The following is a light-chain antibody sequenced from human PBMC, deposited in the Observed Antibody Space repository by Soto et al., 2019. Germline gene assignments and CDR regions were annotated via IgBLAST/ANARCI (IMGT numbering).Light chain of an antibody. CDR2: DAS. J-gene: IGKJ3*01. V-gene: IGKV3-11*01. Sequence: EIVLTQSPATLSLSPGERATLSCRASQSISSFLAWYQQKPGQAPRLRIYDASNRATGIPARFSGSGSGTDFTLTISSLEPEDFAVYYCQQRVNWPPFTFGPGTKVDV. CDR1: QSISSF. CDR3: QQRVNWPPFT.